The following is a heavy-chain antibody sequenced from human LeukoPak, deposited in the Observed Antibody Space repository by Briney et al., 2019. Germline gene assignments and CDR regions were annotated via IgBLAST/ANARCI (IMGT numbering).Heavy chain of an antibody. CDR2: INNSGST. CDR1: GGSFRGYY. V-gene: IGHV4-34*01. D-gene: IGHD2-15*01. CDR3: ARHGRNIVVVVAATSTFDY. Sequence: PSETLSLSCAVSGGSFRGYYWSWIRQPPGKGLEWIGDINNSGSTNYNPSLKSRVTISVDTSKNQFSLKQRSVTAADTAVYYCARHGRNIVVVVAATSTFDYWGQGTLVTVSS. J-gene: IGHJ4*02.